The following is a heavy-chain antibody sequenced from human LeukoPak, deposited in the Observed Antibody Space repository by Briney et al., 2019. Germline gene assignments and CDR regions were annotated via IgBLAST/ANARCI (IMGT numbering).Heavy chain of an antibody. CDR1: GGSISSYY. V-gene: IGHV4-4*07. D-gene: IGHD6-13*01. Sequence: PSETLSLTCTVSGGSISSYYWSWIRQPAGKGLEWIGRIYTSGSTNYNPSLKSRVTMSVDTSKSQFSLKLSSVTAADTAVYYCARARYAYAGIAAAGTPRDLWFDHWGQGTLVTVSS. CDR3: ARARYAYAGIAAAGTPRDLWFDH. J-gene: IGHJ5*02. CDR2: IYTSGST.